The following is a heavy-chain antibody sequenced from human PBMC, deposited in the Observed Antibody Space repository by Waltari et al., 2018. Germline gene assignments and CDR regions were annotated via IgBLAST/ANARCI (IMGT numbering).Heavy chain of an antibody. CDR2: ISYDGGKK. D-gene: IGHD2-8*01. CDR3: AKQNMLPPYYYMDV. V-gene: IGHV3-30-3*02. Sequence: QVQLLESGGDEVQPGRSLRLSCAASGFIFSDLPVNWVRQAPGKGLEWVASISYDGGKKDYADSVKGRFTVSRDNSKDTLYLQMNSLRGEDTAVYYCAKQNMLPPYYYMDVWGKGTTVTVSS. CDR1: GFIFSDLP. J-gene: IGHJ6*03.